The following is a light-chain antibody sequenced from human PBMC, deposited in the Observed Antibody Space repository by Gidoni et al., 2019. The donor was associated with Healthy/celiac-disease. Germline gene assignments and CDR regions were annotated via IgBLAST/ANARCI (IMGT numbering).Light chain of an antibody. CDR3: QQRSNWPIT. CDR2: DAS. V-gene: IGKV3-11*01. J-gene: IGKJ5*01. CDR1: QSVSSY. Sequence: EIVLTQSPATLSLSPGERATLSCRARQSVSSYLAWYQQKPGQAPRLLIYDASNRATGNPARVKGRGAGKNFTLTNSSLEAEDFAVYYCQQRSNWPITFGQGTRLEIK.